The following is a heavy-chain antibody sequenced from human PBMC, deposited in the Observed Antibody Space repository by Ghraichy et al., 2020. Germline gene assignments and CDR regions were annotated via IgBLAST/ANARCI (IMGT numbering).Heavy chain of an antibody. Sequence: SETLSLTCSVSGGSMSNYYWSWIRQPPGKGLEWIGYIYYSGSANYNASLKSRVTISVDTSKNQFSLKLNSVTAADTAVYYCARVGGSWPRPDSWGQGTRVTVSS. CDR3: ARVGGSWPRPDS. V-gene: IGHV4-59*01. D-gene: IGHD2-15*01. CDR1: GGSMSNYY. CDR2: IYYSGSA. J-gene: IGHJ4*02.